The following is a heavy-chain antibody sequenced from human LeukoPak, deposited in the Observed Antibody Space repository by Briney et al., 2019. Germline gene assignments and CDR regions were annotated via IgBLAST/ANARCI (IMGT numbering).Heavy chain of an antibody. CDR2: LGISGDYA. Sequence: GGSLRLSCVASGFTLSSYAVSWVRQAPGKGLQWVCSLGISGDYAWYAGSVKGRFTISRDSSKDTLYLQMNRLGAEDTAVYYCAKDLEYSSSWHLDYWGQGTLVTVSS. CDR3: AKDLEYSSSWHLDY. D-gene: IGHD6-13*01. V-gene: IGHV3-23*01. J-gene: IGHJ4*02. CDR1: GFTLSSYA.